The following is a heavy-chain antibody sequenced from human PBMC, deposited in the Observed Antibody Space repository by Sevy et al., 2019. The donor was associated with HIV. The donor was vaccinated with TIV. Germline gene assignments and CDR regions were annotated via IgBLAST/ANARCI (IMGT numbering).Heavy chain of an antibody. Sequence: GGSLRLSCAASGFPFSSYEMNWVRQAPGRGLEWISYISNTGNTISYSDSVRGRFTVSRDNAKNSLFLHMTSLRAEDTATYYCARDLPPSATTVAHFDYWGRGTLVTVSS. CDR1: GFPFSSYE. V-gene: IGHV3-48*03. J-gene: IGHJ4*02. CDR3: ARDLPPSATTVAHFDY. CDR2: ISNTGNTI. D-gene: IGHD4-17*01.